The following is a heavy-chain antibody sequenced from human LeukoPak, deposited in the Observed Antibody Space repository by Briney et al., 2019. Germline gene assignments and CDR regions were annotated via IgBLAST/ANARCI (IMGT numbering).Heavy chain of an antibody. Sequence: GGSLRLSCAASGFTFSSYSMNCVRQAPGKGLEWVSYISSSSSTIYYADSVKGRFTISRDNAKNSLYLQMNSLRAEDTAVYYCARVPSAVIVATSYYFDYWGQGTLVTVSS. V-gene: IGHV3-48*01. CDR2: ISSSSSTI. CDR1: GFTFSSYS. J-gene: IGHJ4*02. D-gene: IGHD5-12*01. CDR3: ARVPSAVIVATSYYFDY.